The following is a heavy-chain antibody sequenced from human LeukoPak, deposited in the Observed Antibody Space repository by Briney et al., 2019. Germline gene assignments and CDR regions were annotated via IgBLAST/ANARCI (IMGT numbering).Heavy chain of an antibody. V-gene: IGHV1-3*01. CDR3: ARRKGISWQLDY. Sequence: ASGKVCGKAAGYTFTSYAMKWGGQAGGQRGEGRGLINAGNGNTKYSQKFQGRVTITRDTSASTAYMELSSLRSEDTAVYYCARRKGISWQLDYWGQGTLVTVSS. CDR1: GYTFTSYA. D-gene: IGHD3-3*02. CDR2: INAGNGNT. J-gene: IGHJ4*02.